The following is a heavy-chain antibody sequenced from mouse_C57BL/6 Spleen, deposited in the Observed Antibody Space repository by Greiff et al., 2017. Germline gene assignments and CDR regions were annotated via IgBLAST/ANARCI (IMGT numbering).Heavy chain of an antibody. CDR1: GFKIKNTY. CDR3: ARASSAYYCDV. J-gene: IGHJ2*01. V-gene: IGHV14-3*01. D-gene: IGHD2-10*02. CDR2: IYPANGNT. Sequence: VHLKQSVAELVRPGASVKLSCTASGFKIKNTYMHWVKQRPEQGLEWIGRIYPANGNTKYAPKFQGEATITADKSSNTAYLQLSSLTSADTAIDYCARASSAYYCDVWGQGTTRTVSS.